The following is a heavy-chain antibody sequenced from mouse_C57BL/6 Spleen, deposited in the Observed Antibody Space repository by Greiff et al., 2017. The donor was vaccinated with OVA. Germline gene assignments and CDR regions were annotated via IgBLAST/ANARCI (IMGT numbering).Heavy chain of an antibody. CDR3: ARGGVRPDYYFDY. D-gene: IGHD2-14*01. CDR1: GYTFTSYW. CDR2: IDPSDSYT. V-gene: IGHV1-69*01. J-gene: IGHJ2*01. Sequence: QVQLQQPGAELVMPGASVKLSCKASGYTFTSYWMHWVKQRPGQGLEWIGEIDPSDSYTNYNQKFKGKSTLTVDKSSSTAYMQLSSLTSEDSAVYYCARGGVRPDYYFDYWGQGTTLTVSS.